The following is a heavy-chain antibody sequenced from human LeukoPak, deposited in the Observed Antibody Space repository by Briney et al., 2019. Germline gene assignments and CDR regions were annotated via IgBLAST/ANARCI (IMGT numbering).Heavy chain of an antibody. J-gene: IGHJ6*03. V-gene: IGHV4-59*01. Sequence: GSLRLSCEASGFTFSAYWMSWIRQPPGKGLEWIGYIYYSGNTNYNPSLKSRVTILVDTSKNQVSLKLSSVTAADTAVYFCARDWGVGGRPGYMDVWGKGTTVTVSS. D-gene: IGHD6-6*01. CDR3: ARDWGVGGRPGYMDV. CDR1: GFTFSAYW. CDR2: IYYSGNT.